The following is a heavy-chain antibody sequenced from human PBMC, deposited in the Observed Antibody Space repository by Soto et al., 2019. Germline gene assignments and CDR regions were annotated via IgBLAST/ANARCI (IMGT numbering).Heavy chain of an antibody. CDR2: SSDRRTGNT. V-gene: IGHV3-23*01. CDR3: TTWLTAHFDY. J-gene: IGHJ4*02. Sequence: GGSLRLSCAASGFTFSSYTLNWVRRAPGKGLEWVATSSDRRTGNTHYSDSVGGRFTLSRDYSRNILFLQMDSLRADDTALYYCTTWLTAHFDYWGRGTQVTVSS. D-gene: IGHD2-21*02. CDR1: GFTFSSYT.